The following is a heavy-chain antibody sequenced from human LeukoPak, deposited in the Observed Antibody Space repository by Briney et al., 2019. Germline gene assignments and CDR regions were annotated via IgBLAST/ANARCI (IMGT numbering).Heavy chain of an antibody. CDR2: INPNSGGT. V-gene: IGHV1-2*02. Sequence: ASVKVSCKASGYTFTTYAMNWVRQAPGQGLEWMGWINPNSGGTNYAQKFQGRVTMTRDTSISTAYMELSRLRSDDTAVYYCARDRWFTHSSGWYLLGYWGQGTLVTVSS. D-gene: IGHD6-19*01. CDR1: GYTFTTYA. CDR3: ARDRWFTHSSGWYLLGY. J-gene: IGHJ4*02.